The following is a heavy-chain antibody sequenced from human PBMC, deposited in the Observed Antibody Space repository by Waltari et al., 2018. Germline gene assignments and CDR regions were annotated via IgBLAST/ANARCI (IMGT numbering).Heavy chain of an antibody. CDR3: ARPLDTYCSGGSCYFY. CDR1: GGSISSSRYY. Sequence: QLQLQESGPGLVTPSETLSLTCTVSGGSISSSRYYWGWIRQPPGKGLEWIGSIYYSGSTYYNPSLKSRVTISVDTSKNQFSLKLSSVTAADTAVYYCARPLDTYCSGGSCYFYWGQGTLVTVSS. V-gene: IGHV4-39*01. CDR2: IYYSGST. J-gene: IGHJ4*02. D-gene: IGHD2-15*01.